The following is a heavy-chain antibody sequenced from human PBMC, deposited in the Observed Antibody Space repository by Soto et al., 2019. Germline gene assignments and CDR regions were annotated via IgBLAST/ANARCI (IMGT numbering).Heavy chain of an antibody. V-gene: IGHV6-1*01. D-gene: IGHD6-13*01. CDR1: GDSVSSNSAA. CDR2: KYYSTKWYH. CDR3: ARGGAAAGTGLYYFDY. J-gene: IGHJ4*02. Sequence: QSQTLSLTSAISGDSVSSNSAAWNWIRQSPSRGLEWLGRKYYSTKWYHDYAVSVKSRITINPDTSKNQFSLQLKSVTPEDTAVSDCARGGAAAGTGLYYFDYWGQGTLVTVSS.